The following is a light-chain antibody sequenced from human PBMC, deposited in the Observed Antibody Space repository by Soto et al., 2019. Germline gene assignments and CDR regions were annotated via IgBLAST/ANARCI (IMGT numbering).Light chain of an antibody. J-gene: IGLJ2*01. CDR1: NNDIGGYTY. CDR3: CSYAGSSLV. CDR2: EVN. V-gene: IGLV2-8*01. Sequence: QSVLTQPPSASGSPGQSVTISCTGTNNDIGGYTYVSWYQQLPGKAPKLMIYEVNKRPSGVPDRFSGSKSGNTASLTISGLQPEDEADYYCCSYAGSSLVFGGGTKLTVL.